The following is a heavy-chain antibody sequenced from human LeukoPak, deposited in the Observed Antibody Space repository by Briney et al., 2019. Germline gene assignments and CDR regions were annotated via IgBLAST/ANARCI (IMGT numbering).Heavy chain of an antibody. D-gene: IGHD4-17*01. CDR1: GDSISSYY. J-gene: IGHJ4*02. Sequence: SETLSLTCTVSGDSISSYYWTWIRQPPGKGLEWIGYIYYSGSTYYNPSLKSRVTISVDTSKNQFFLKLSSVTAADMAVYYCARRNGDSDYWGQGTLVTVSS. V-gene: IGHV4-59*08. CDR3: ARRNGDSDY. CDR2: IYYSGST.